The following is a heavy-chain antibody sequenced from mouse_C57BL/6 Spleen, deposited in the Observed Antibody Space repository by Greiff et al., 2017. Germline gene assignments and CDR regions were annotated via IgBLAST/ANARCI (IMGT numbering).Heavy chain of an antibody. V-gene: IGHV14-1*01. CDR1: GFNIKDYY. J-gene: IGHJ3*01. Sequence: EVQLQQSGAELVRPGASVKLSCTASGFNIKDYYMHWVKQRPEQGLEWIGRIDPEDGDTEYAPKFQGKATMTADTSSNTAYLQLSSLTSEDTAVDYCTTPTRYGSSWFAYWGQGTLVTVSA. CDR3: TTPTRYGSSWFAY. D-gene: IGHD1-1*01. CDR2: IDPEDGDT.